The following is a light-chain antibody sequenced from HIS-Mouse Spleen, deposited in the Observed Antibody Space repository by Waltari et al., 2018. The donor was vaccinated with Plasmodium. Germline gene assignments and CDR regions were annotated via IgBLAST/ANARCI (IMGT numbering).Light chain of an antibody. J-gene: IGKJ1*01. Sequence: DIQMTKSPSSLSASVADRVTITCRASQSISSYLNWYQQKPGKAPKLLIYAASSLQSGVPSRFSGSGSGTDFTLTISSLQPEDFATYYCQQSYSTPWTFGQGTKVEIK. CDR2: AAS. CDR3: QQSYSTPWT. V-gene: IGKV1-39*01. CDR1: QSISSY.